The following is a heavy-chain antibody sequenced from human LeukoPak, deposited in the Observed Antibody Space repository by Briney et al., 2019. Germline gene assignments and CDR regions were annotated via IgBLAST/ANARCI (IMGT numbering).Heavy chain of an antibody. V-gene: IGHV3-64D*06. J-gene: IGHJ4*02. D-gene: IGHD3-10*01. CDR3: VKDIEYYYGSGSYLKAFDY. Sequence: GGSLRLSCSASGFTFSSYTMHWVRQAPGKGLEYVSAISDDGGSTYYADSVKGRFTISRDNSKNTLYLQMSSLRAEDTAVYYCVKDIEYYYGSGSYLKAFDYWGQGTLVTVSS. CDR1: GFTFSSYT. CDR2: ISDDGGST.